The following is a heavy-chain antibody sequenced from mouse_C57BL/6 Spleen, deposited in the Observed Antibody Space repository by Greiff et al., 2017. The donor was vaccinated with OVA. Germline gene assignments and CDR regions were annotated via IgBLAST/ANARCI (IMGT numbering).Heavy chain of an antibody. J-gene: IGHJ2*01. CDR2: INPNNGGT. Sequence: VQLQQSGPELVKPGASVKISCKASGYTFTDYYMNWVKQSHGKSLEWIGDINPNNGGTSYNQKFKGKATLTVDKYSSTAYMELRSLTAEDSAVYYCARDGYDGRGQGTTLTVSS. CDR3: ARDGYDG. CDR1: GYTFTDYY. V-gene: IGHV1-26*01. D-gene: IGHD2-2*01.